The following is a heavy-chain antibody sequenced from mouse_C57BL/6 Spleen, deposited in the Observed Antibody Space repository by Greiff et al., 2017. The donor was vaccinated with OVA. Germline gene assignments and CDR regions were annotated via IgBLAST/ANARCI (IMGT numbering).Heavy chain of an antibody. D-gene: IGHD2-2*01. CDR2: IYPGDGDT. CDR3: ARSGYGYDWCAY. J-gene: IGHJ3*01. CDR1: GYAFSSSW. V-gene: IGHV1-82*01. Sequence: LVESGPELVKPGASVKISCKASGYAFSSSWMNWVKQRPGKGLEWIGRIYPGDGDTNYNGKFKGKATLTADKSSSTAYMQLSSLTSEDSAVYFCARSGYGYDWCAYWGQGTLVTVSA.